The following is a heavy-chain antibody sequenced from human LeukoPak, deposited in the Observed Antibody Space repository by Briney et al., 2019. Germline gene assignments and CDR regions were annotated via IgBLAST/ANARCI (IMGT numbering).Heavy chain of an antibody. J-gene: IGHJ4*02. D-gene: IGHD6-13*01. CDR2: IYCSGST. Sequence: SETLSLTCTVSGGSISSSSYYWGWIRQPPGKGLEWIGSIYCSGSTYYNPSLKSRVTISVDTSKNQFSLKLSSVTAADTAVYYCARGKQLALYYFDYWGQGTLVTVSS. V-gene: IGHV4-39*01. CDR3: ARGKQLALYYFDY. CDR1: GGSISSSSYY.